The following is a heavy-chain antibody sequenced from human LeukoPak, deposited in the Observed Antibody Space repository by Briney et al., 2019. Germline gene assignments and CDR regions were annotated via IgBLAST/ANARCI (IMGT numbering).Heavy chain of an antibody. J-gene: IGHJ4*02. CDR1: GFTFSTYA. Sequence: GGSLRLSCAASGFTFSTYAVSWVRQAPGKGLEWVSGISVKSNRTYYADSVEGRFTISTDISKNTLYLQMNSLSAEDTAIYYYAKDLYTVPGACDKWGQGTQVTVSS. D-gene: IGHD6-19*01. CDR2: ISVKSNRT. V-gene: IGHV3-23*01. CDR3: AKDLYTVPGACDK.